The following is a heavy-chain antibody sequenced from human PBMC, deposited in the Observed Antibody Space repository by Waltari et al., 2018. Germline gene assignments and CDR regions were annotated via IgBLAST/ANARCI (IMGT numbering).Heavy chain of an antibody. CDR1: GFTFGSYW. J-gene: IGHJ5*02. V-gene: IGHV3-7*01. D-gene: IGHD6-13*01. CDR3: ARDNSSSWYWFDP. CDR2: IQEDGSEK. Sequence: EVQLVESGGGLVQPGGSLRLSCAASGFTFGSYWLSWVRQAPGKGLEGVANIQEDGSEKNYVDSVKGRFTISRDNAKNSLYLQMNSLRAEDTAVYFCARDNSSSWYWFDPWGQGTLVTVSS.